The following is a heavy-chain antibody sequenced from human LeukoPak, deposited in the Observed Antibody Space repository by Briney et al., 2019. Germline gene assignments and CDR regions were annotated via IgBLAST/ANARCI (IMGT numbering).Heavy chain of an antibody. CDR3: ARGALNAFDI. D-gene: IGHD3-16*01. CDR2: TYFRSKWYN. CDR1: GDSAPSNSVA. J-gene: IGHJ3*02. Sequence: SQTLSLTCAISGDSAPSNSVAWNWIRQSPSRGLEWLGRTYFRSKWYNDYAVSVKSRITFNPDTSKNQFSLQLNSVTPEDTAVYFCARGALNAFDIWGQGTMVTVSS. V-gene: IGHV6-1*01.